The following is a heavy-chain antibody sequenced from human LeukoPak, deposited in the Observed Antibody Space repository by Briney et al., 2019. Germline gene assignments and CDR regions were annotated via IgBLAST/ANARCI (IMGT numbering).Heavy chain of an antibody. CDR2: IYHSGST. V-gene: IGHV4-38-2*02. CDR1: GYSISSGYY. CDR3: ARQWELPTFDY. Sequence: SETLSLTCTVSGYSISSGYYWGWIRQPPGKGLEWIGSIYHSGSTYYNPSLKSRVTISVDTSKNQFSLKLSSVTAADTAVYYCARQWELPTFDYWGQGTLVTVSS. D-gene: IGHD1-26*01. J-gene: IGHJ4*02.